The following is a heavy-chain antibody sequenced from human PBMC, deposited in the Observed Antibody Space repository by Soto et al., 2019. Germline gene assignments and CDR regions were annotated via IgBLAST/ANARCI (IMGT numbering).Heavy chain of an antibody. V-gene: IGHV3-23*01. CDR3: XKVAFFGVVTGVLAFDY. CDR2: ISSSGGST. Sequence: GVSLRLSCPASGFTLSSSAMSWVRQAPAKGLEWVSAISSSGGSTKYADSVKGRFTISRDNSKNTLYLQRYSLRAEDTAVYYGXKVAFFGVVTGVLAFDYWGQGTLVTVSS. CDR1: GFTLSSSA. D-gene: IGHD3-3*01. J-gene: IGHJ4*02.